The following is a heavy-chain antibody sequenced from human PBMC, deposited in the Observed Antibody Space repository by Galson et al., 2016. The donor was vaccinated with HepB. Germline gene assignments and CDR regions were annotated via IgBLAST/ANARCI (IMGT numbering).Heavy chain of an antibody. J-gene: IGHJ4*02. CDR2: IYPGDSQP. D-gene: IGHD7-27*01. Sequence: QSGAEVKKPGESLTISCGTSGYRFSDHWIGWVRQKPGKGLEWMGIIYPGDSQPTYSPSFQGQVTISVDKSARTSYLQWRSLKASDTAVYYCARRDWSWGYFDFWGQGSLVTVSS. V-gene: IGHV5-51*01. CDR1: GYRFSDHW. CDR3: ARRDWSWGYFDF.